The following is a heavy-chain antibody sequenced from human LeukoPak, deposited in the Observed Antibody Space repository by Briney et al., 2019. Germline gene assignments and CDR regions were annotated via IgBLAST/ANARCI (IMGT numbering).Heavy chain of an antibody. CDR1: VFTVSSNY. CDR2: IYSGGST. Sequence: GGSLRLSCAASVFTVSSNYMYWVRQAPVKGLEWVSVIYSGGSTYYADSVKGRFTISRDNSKNTLYLQMNSLRAEDTAVYYCARDRPWSSGWYRFDYWGQGTLVTVSS. V-gene: IGHV3-66*01. D-gene: IGHD6-19*01. CDR3: ARDRPWSSGWYRFDY. J-gene: IGHJ4*02.